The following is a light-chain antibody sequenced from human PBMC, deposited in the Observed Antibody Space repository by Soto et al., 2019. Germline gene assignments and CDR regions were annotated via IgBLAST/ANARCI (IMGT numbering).Light chain of an antibody. CDR2: EVT. J-gene: IGLJ1*01. CDR1: TGDVGSYDY. V-gene: IGLV2-14*01. Sequence: QSVLTRPASVSGSPGQSITISCTGTTGDVGSYDYVSWYQQYPYKAPKLIIYEVTTRPSGISNRFSGSKSGNTAFLTIYGLQAEDEADYYCSSHTSGNTRVFGTGTKVTVL. CDR3: SSHTSGNTRV.